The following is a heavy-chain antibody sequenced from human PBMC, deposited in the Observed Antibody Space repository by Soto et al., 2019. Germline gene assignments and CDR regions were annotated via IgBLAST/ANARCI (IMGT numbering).Heavy chain of an antibody. D-gene: IGHD2-21*01. V-gene: IGHV3-21*01. CDR3: VRSGTARLLRHSWFDT. Sequence: EVQLVESGGGLVKPGGSLRLSCAASGFTFNTDDMNWVRQAPGKGLEWVSSITTSSAYIYYADSLKGRITISRDNAKNSLFLQMTSLRAEDTAVYYCVRSGTARLLRHSWFDTWGQGTLVTVSS. CDR2: ITTSSAYI. CDR1: GFTFNTDD. J-gene: IGHJ5*02.